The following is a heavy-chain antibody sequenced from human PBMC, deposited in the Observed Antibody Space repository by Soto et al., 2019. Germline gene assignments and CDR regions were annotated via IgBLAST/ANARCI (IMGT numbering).Heavy chain of an antibody. D-gene: IGHD5-18*01. V-gene: IGHV4-30-4*01. CDR1: GGSVTSDADY. Sequence: SQTLSLTCTISGGSVTSDADYWTWILQSPGKGLEWIGYISNSGSTGYNPSLKTRLSMSVDRSKNQFTLRLTSVTAADTAVYFCATESGSTYGYFDHWGQGTQVTVSS. CDR2: ISNSGST. CDR3: ATESGSTYGYFDH. J-gene: IGHJ4*02.